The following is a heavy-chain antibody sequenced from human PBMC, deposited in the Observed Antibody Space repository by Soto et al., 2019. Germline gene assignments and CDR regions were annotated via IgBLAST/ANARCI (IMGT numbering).Heavy chain of an antibody. Sequence: QLQLQESGSGLVKPSQTLSLTCAVSGGSISSGGYSWSWIRQPPGKGLEWIGYIYHSGSTYYNPSLKSRVTISVDRSKNQCSLKLSSVTAADTAVYYCARCLTIFGPVFDYWGQGTLVTVSS. CDR2: IYHSGST. D-gene: IGHD3-3*01. CDR1: GGSISSGGYS. CDR3: ARCLTIFGPVFDY. J-gene: IGHJ4*02. V-gene: IGHV4-30-2*01.